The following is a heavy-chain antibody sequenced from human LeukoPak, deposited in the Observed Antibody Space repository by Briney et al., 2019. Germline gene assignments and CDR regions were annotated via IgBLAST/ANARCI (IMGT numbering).Heavy chain of an antibody. CDR1: GYTFTSYD. CDR2: MNPNSGNT. Sequence: ASVKVSCKASGYTFTSYDINWVRQATGQGLEWMGWMNPNSGNTGYAQKFQGRVTMTRNTSISTAYTELSSLRSEDTAVYYCARNYGSGSYYPIDYWGQGTLVTVSS. CDR3: ARNYGSGSYYPIDY. D-gene: IGHD3-10*01. V-gene: IGHV1-8*01. J-gene: IGHJ4*02.